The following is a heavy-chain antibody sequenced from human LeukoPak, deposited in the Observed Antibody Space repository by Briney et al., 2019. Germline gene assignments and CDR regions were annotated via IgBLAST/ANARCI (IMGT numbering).Heavy chain of an antibody. J-gene: IGHJ3*02. D-gene: IGHD3-9*01. Sequence: GGSLRLSCAASGFTFSSYWMNWARQAPGKGLEWVSYISSSSSTIYYADSVKGRFTISRDNAKNSLYLQMNSLRAEDTAVYYCARDLGLRRDWFKKSGAFDIWGQGTMVTVSS. CDR3: ARDLGLRRDWFKKSGAFDI. V-gene: IGHV3-48*01. CDR1: GFTFSSYW. CDR2: ISSSSSTI.